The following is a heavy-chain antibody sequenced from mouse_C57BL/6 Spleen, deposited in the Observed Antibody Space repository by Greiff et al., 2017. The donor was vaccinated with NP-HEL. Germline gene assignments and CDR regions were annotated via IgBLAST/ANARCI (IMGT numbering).Heavy chain of an antibody. V-gene: IGHV5-17*01. Sequence: EVQRVESGGGLVKPGGSLKLSCAASGFTFSDYGMHWVRQAPEKGLEWVAYISSGSSTIYYADTVKGRFTISRDNAKNTLFLQMTSLRSEDTAMYYCARHYSKGYYAMDYWGQGTSVTVSS. CDR3: ARHYSKGYYAMDY. CDR2: ISSGSSTI. J-gene: IGHJ4*01. CDR1: GFTFSDYG. D-gene: IGHD2-5*01.